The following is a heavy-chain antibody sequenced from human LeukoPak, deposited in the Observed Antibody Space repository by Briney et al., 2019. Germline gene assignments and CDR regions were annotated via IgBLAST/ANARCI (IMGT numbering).Heavy chain of an antibody. V-gene: IGHV5-51*01. D-gene: IGHD3-10*01. CDR3: ARLANYGSGSYVFDY. Sequence: PGGSLRLSCKGSGYTFTSYWIGWVRQMPGKGLEWMGIIYPGDSDTRYSPSFQGQVTISADKSLSTAYLQWSSLKASDTAMYFCARLANYGSGSYVFDYWGQGTLVIVSS. CDR1: GYTFTSYW. CDR2: IYPGDSDT. J-gene: IGHJ4*02.